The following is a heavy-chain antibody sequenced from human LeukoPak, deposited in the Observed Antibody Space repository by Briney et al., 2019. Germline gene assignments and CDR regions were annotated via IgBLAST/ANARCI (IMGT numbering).Heavy chain of an antibody. Sequence: SETLSLTCTVSGASISSSSYDWGWLRQPPGKGLEWIGSIDYSESTHYNPSLKSRVDISVDTSKNQFSRKLSSVTAVDTGVYYCARLITGHNWFDPWGQGTLVTVSS. CDR3: ARLITGHNWFDP. D-gene: IGHD3-16*01. J-gene: IGHJ5*02. V-gene: IGHV4-39*01. CDR1: GASISSSSYD. CDR2: IDYSEST.